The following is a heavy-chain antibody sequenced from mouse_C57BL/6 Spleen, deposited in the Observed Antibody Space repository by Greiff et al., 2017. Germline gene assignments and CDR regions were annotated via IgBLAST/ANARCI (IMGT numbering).Heavy chain of an antibody. V-gene: IGHV5-17*01. CDR2: ISSGSSTI. J-gene: IGHJ3*01. CDR1: GFTFSDYG. Sequence: EVKLVESGGGLVKPGGSLKLSCAASGFTFSDYGMHWVRQAPEKGLAWVAYISSGSSTIYYADTVKCRFTISRDNAKNTLFLQMTSLRSEDTAMYYCARLGPLGTYWGQGTLVTVSA. CDR3: ARLGPLGTY. D-gene: IGHD3-1*01.